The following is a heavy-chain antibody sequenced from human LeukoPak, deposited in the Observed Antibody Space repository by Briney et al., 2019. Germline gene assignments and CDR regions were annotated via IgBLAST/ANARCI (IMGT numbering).Heavy chain of an antibody. CDR2: IYPGDSDT. Sequence: GESLKISCKGSGYSFTSYWIGWVRQMPGKGLEWMGIIYPGDSDTRYSPSFQGQVTISADKSISTAYLQWSSLKASDTAMYYCARQGVSYYDFWSGPGAFDIWGQGTMVTVSS. D-gene: IGHD3-3*01. CDR1: GYSFTSYW. V-gene: IGHV5-51*01. CDR3: ARQGVSYYDFWSGPGAFDI. J-gene: IGHJ3*02.